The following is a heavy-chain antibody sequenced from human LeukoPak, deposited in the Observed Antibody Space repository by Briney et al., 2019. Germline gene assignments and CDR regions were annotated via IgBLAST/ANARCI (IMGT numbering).Heavy chain of an antibody. CDR1: GFTFSSYG. Sequence: SGGSLRLSCAASGFTFSSYGMHWVRQAPGKGLEWVAVISYDGSNKYYADSVKGRFTISRDNSKNTLYLQMNSLRAEDTAVYYCAKDITMIVVVIDYWGQGTLVTVSS. V-gene: IGHV3-30*18. D-gene: IGHD3-22*01. CDR2: ISYDGSNK. CDR3: AKDITMIVVVIDY. J-gene: IGHJ4*02.